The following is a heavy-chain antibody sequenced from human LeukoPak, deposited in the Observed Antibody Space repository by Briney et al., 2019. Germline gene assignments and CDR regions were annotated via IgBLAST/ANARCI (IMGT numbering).Heavy chain of an antibody. CDR2: INPNSGGT. D-gene: IGHD3-10*01. J-gene: IGHJ4*02. CDR3: ARDLGLLWFGKDYFDY. Sequence: ASVKVSCKASGYTFTGYYMHWVRQAPGQGLEWMGWINPNSGGTNYAQKFQGRVTMTRDTSISTAYMELSRLRSDDTAVYYCARDLGLLWFGKDYFDYWGQGTLVTVSS. CDR1: GYTFTGYY. V-gene: IGHV1-2*02.